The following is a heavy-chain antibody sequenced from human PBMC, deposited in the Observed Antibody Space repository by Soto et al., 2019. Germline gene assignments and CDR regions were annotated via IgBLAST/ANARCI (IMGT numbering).Heavy chain of an antibody. CDR3: SGLPYDYIDYGPDY. J-gene: IGHJ4*02. Sequence: PGGSLRLSCTASGITFSGSAIRWVRQASGRGLEWLGRIRTKSNGFATAYAVSLKGRFTVSRDDSKNTAYLQINSLKTEDTAVYYCSGLPYDYIDYGPDYWGQGTLVTVSS. D-gene: IGHD3-16*01. CDR1: GITFSGSA. CDR2: IRTKSNGFAT. V-gene: IGHV3-73*01.